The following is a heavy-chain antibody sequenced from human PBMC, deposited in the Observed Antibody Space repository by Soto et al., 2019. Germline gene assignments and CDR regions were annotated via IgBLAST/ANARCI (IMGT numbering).Heavy chain of an antibody. CDR2: ISGSGGST. CDR1: GFTFSSYA. D-gene: IGHD2-15*01. J-gene: IGHJ3*02. Sequence: GGSLRLSCAASGFTFSSYAMSWVRQAPGKGLEWVSAISGSGGSTYYADSLKGRFTISRDNSKNTLYLQMNSLRAEDTAVYYCASPIRGYCSGGSCYSLGAFDIWGQGTMVTVSS. CDR3: ASPIRGYCSGGSCYSLGAFDI. V-gene: IGHV3-23*01.